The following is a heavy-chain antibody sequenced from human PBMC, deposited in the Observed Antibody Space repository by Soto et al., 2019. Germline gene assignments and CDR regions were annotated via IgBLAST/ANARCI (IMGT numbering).Heavy chain of an antibody. D-gene: IGHD4-17*01. Sequence: PSETLSLTXTVSGGSISSSSYYWGWIRQPPGKGLEWIGSIYYSGSTYYNPSLKSRVTISVDTSKNQFSLKLSSVTAADTAVYYCAGRSTVTTWNYYYYGMDVWGQGTTVTVSS. V-gene: IGHV4-39*01. CDR1: GGSISSSSYY. CDR2: IYYSGST. CDR3: AGRSTVTTWNYYYYGMDV. J-gene: IGHJ6*02.